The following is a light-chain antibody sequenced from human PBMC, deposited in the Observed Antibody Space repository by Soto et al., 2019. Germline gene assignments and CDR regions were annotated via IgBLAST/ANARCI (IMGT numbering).Light chain of an antibody. CDR1: SSDVGAYNF. J-gene: IGLJ1*01. V-gene: IGLV2-14*03. CDR2: NAY. Sequence: QSALTQPPSVSGSPGQSITISCTGTSSDVGAYNFVSWHQQHPGKAPKLMIYNAYDRPSGISYRFSGSKSGNTASLTISGLQGEDEADYYCSAYTVSRTYVFGTGTKVTVL. CDR3: SAYTVSRTYV.